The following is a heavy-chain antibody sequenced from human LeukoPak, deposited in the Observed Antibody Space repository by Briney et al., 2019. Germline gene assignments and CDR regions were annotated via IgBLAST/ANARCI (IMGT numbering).Heavy chain of an antibody. D-gene: IGHD6-13*01. J-gene: IGHJ6*04. CDR2: IYYSGST. CDR3: ARGLAAAASIV. V-gene: IGHV4-39*07. Sequence: SETLSLTCTVSGGSISSSSYYWGWIRQPPGKGLEWIGSIYYSGSTYYNPSLKSRVTISVDTSKNQFSLKLSSVTAADTAVYYCARGLAAAASIVWGKGTTVTVSS. CDR1: GGSISSSSYY.